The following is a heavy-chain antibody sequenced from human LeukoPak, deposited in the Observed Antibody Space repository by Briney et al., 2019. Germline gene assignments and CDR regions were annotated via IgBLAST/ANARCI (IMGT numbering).Heavy chain of an antibody. CDR3: ARPIHSGYSYGSKEVPYYFDY. V-gene: IGHV1-58*02. CDR1: GFTFTSSA. CDR2: IVVGSGNT. J-gene: IGHJ4*02. Sequence: ASVKVSCKASGFTFTSSAMQWVRQARGQRLEWIGWIVVGSGNTNYAQKFQERVTITRDMSTSTAYMELSSLRSEDTAVYYCARPIHSGYSYGSKEVPYYFDYWGQGTLVTVSS. D-gene: IGHD5-18*01.